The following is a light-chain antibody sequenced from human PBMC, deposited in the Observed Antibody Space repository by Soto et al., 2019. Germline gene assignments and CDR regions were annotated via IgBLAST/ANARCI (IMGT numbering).Light chain of an antibody. V-gene: IGLV2-14*01. Sequence: QSVLTQPASVSGSPGQSITISCTGTSSDIGGYNYVSWYQQHPGKAPKLMIYDVSNRHSGVSNRFSGSKSGNTASLTISGLQAEDETDYYCSSYTSSSTLVFGTGTKLTVL. CDR3: SSYTSSSTLV. J-gene: IGLJ1*01. CDR2: DVS. CDR1: SSDIGGYNY.